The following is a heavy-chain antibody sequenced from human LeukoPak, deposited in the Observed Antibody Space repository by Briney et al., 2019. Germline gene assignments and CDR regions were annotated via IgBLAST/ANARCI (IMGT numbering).Heavy chain of an antibody. Sequence: PSETLSLTCAVSGDSINPYYWSWIRQPPGKGLEWIGYIYYSGNTNYNPSLKSRVIISADTSKNQYSLRLSSVTAADTAVYYCARGGVAIPAANNWFDPWDQGTLVTVSS. CDR2: IYYSGNT. J-gene: IGHJ5*02. D-gene: IGHD2-2*01. V-gene: IGHV4-59*01. CDR3: ARGGVAIPAANNWFDP. CDR1: GDSINPYY.